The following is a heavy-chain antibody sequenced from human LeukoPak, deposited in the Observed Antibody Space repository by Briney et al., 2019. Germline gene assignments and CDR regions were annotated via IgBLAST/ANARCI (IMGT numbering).Heavy chain of an antibody. D-gene: IGHD5-18*01. CDR2: IYYSGST. CDR1: GGSISSYY. Sequence: PSETLSLTCTVSGGSISSYYWSWIRQPPGKGLEWIGYIYYSGSTNYNPSLKSRVTISVDTSKNQFSLKLSSVTAADTAVYYCAREVIQLWPYFDYWGHGTLVTVSS. V-gene: IGHV4-59*01. CDR3: AREVIQLWPYFDY. J-gene: IGHJ4*01.